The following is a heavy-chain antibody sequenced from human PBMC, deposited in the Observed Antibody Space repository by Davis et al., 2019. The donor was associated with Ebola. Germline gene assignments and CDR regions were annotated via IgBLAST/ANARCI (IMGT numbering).Heavy chain of an antibody. CDR2: VYYNGGT. D-gene: IGHD3-22*01. CDR1: GGSISSYY. V-gene: IGHV4-59*01. Sequence: SETLSLTCTVSGGSISSYYWSWIRQPPGKGLEWIGYVYYNGGTNYNPSLKSRVTISLDTSKNQFSLKLSSVTAVDTAVYYCARMGLSSGYYFFDYWGQGTLVTVSS. J-gene: IGHJ4*02. CDR3: ARMGLSSGYYFFDY.